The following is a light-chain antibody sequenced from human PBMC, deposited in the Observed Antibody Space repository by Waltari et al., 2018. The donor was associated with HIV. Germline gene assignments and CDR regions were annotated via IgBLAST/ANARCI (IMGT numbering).Light chain of an antibody. CDR2: GES. J-gene: IGKJ3*01. Sequence: DIQLTQSPSFLSASEGDRVTITCRASQGISSYLALYQQKLGKAPKLLIYGESTLPGGVPSRVSGSGSGTEFTLTISSLQPEDFATYYCQQLNVYPTFGPGTKVDFK. CDR1: QGISSY. V-gene: IGKV1-9*01. CDR3: QQLNVYPT.